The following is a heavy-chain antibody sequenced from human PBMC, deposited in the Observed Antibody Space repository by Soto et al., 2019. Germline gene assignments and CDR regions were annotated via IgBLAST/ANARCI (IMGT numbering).Heavy chain of an antibody. J-gene: IGHJ4*02. CDR1: GLTFYSYV. CDR2: ISSSGDST. CDR3: AREFCSNSSCYAGSPFDL. V-gene: IGHV3-23*01. Sequence: EVELLESGGGLVQPGGSLRLSCAASGLTFYSYVMSWVRQAPGKGLEWVSAISSSGDSTYYADSVKGRFTLSRDSSKNLLFLQMNSLRAEDTAIYYCAREFCSNSSCYAGSPFDLWGQGTLVTISS. D-gene: IGHD2-2*01.